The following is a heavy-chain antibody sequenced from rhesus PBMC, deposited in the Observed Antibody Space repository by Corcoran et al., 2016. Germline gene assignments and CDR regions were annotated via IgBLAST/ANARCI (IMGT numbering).Heavy chain of an antibody. CDR3: ARDSRQRLVRTGLDS. CDR1: GYSISSGYG. V-gene: IGHV4-127*01. D-gene: IGHD6S26*01. Sequence: QVQLQESGPGLVKPSETLSLTCAVSGYSISSGYGWSWFRQPPGKGLEWIGYIGGSSGSTNYNPYLKSRVTISKDTSKNQFSLKLSSVTAADTAVYYCARDSRQRLVRTGLDSWGQGVVVTVSS. J-gene: IGHJ6*01. CDR2: IGGSSGST.